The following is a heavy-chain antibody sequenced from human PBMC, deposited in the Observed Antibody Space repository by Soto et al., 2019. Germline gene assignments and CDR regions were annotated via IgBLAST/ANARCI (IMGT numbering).Heavy chain of an antibody. J-gene: IGHJ6*02. Sequence: PSETLSLTCTVSGGSISSSSYYWGWIRQPPGKGLEWIGSIYYSGSTYYNPSLKSRVTISVDTSKNQFSLKLSSVTAADTAVYYCARGGTDHYGMDVWGQGTTVTVSS. CDR1: GGSISSSSYY. V-gene: IGHV4-39*01. D-gene: IGHD1-1*01. CDR2: IYYSGST. CDR3: ARGGTDHYGMDV.